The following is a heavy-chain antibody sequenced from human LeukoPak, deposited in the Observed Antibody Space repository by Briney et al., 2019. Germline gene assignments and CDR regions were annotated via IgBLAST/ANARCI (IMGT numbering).Heavy chain of an antibody. CDR1: GFTFSSYW. CDR3: ARVGYSSGYYYVFDY. J-gene: IGHJ4*02. Sequence: PGGSLRLSCAASGFTFSSYWMSWVRQAPGKGLEWVANIKQGGSEKYYVDSVKGRFTISRDNAKNSLYLQMNSLRAEDTAVYYCARVGYSSGYYYVFDYWGQGTLVTVSS. D-gene: IGHD3-22*01. V-gene: IGHV3-7*01. CDR2: IKQGGSEK.